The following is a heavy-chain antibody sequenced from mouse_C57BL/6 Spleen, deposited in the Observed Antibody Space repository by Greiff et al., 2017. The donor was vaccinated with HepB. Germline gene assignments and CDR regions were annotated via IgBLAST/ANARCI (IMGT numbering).Heavy chain of an antibody. Sequence: DVMLVESGGGLVKPGGSLKLSCAASGFTFSDYGMHWVRQAPEKGLEWVAYISSGSSTIYYADTVKGRFTISRDNAKNTLFLQMTSLRSEDTAMYYCARSLYGNYPYYYAMDYWGQGTSVTVSS. CDR3: ARSLYGNYPYYYAMDY. J-gene: IGHJ4*01. D-gene: IGHD2-1*01. CDR1: GFTFSDYG. V-gene: IGHV5-17*01. CDR2: ISSGSSTI.